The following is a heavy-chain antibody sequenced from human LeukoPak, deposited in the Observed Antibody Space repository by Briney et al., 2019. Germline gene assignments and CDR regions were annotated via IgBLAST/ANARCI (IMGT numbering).Heavy chain of an antibody. V-gene: IGHV3-21*01. D-gene: IGHD6-19*01. CDR2: ISSSSSYI. CDR3: ARDQLKRYSSGWYW. CDR1: GFTFSSDS. Sequence: VGSLRLSCAASGFTFSSDSMNWVRQAPGKGLEWVSSISSSSSYIYYADSVKGRFTIYRDNAKNSLYLQMNSLRAEDTAVYYCARDQLKRYSSGWYWWGQGTLVTVSS. J-gene: IGHJ4*02.